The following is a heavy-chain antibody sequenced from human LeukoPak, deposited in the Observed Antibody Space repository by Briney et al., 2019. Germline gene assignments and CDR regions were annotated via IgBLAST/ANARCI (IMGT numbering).Heavy chain of an antibody. Sequence: GGSLRLSCAASGFTFSSYGMHWVRQAPGKGLEWVAVIWYDGSNKYYADSVKGRFTISRDNSKNTLYLQMNSLRAEDTAVYYCARSRLVVVPAANWFDPRGQGTLVTVSS. CDR1: GFTFSSYG. CDR2: IWYDGSNK. CDR3: ARSRLVVVPAANWFDP. J-gene: IGHJ5*02. D-gene: IGHD2-2*01. V-gene: IGHV3-33*01.